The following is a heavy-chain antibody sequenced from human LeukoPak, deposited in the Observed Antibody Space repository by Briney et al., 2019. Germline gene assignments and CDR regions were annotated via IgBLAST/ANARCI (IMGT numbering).Heavy chain of an antibody. CDR1: GGSISSYY. CDR3: ARGGNKWELDNWFDP. J-gene: IGHJ5*02. CDR2: IYYSGST. Sequence: SETLSLTCTVSGGSISSYYWSWIRQPPGKGLEWIGYIYYSGSTSYNPSLKSRVTISVDTSKNQFSLKLSSVTAADTAVYYCARGGNKWELDNWFDPWGQGTLVTVSS. V-gene: IGHV4-59*01. D-gene: IGHD1-26*01.